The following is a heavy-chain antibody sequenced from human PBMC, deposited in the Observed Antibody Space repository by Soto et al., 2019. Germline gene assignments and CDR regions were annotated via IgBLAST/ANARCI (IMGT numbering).Heavy chain of an antibody. CDR3: ARDKITGLFDY. CDR1: GGSISSSTYH. Sequence: SETLSLTCNVSGGSISSSTYHWGWIRQPPGTGLEWIGEINHSGSTNYNPSLKSRVTISVDTSKNQFSLKLTSVTAADTAVYYCARDKITGLFDYWGQGTLVTVSS. CDR2: INHSGST. V-gene: IGHV4-39*07. J-gene: IGHJ4*02. D-gene: IGHD2-8*02.